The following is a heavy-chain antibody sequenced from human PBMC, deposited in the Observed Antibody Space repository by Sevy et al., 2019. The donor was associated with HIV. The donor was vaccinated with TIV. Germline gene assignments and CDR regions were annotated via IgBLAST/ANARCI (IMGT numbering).Heavy chain of an antibody. V-gene: IGHV3-23*01. D-gene: IGHD5-12*01. J-gene: IGHJ4*02. CDR3: AKEEYSGYDFGY. Sequence: GGSLRLSCVASGFTFISYTMTWVRQAPGKGLEWVSAISGSGGSTYYADSVKGRFTISRDNSKNTVDLQMKSLRADDKAVYYCAKEEYSGYDFGYWGQGTLVTVSS. CDR2: ISGSGGST. CDR1: GFTFISYT.